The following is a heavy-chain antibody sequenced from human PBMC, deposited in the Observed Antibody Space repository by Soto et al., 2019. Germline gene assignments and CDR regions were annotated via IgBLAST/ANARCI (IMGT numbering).Heavy chain of an antibody. CDR2: IIPRFGTA. CDR1: GGTFTSYA. D-gene: IGHD2-2*01. CDR3: ARNHGSLVPAATGGYFYYGWDV. Sequence: QVQLVQSGAEVKKPGSSVKVSCKASGGTFTSYALSWVRQAPGQGLESMGGIIPRFGTANYAQKPQGRVTMTADESTSTGHMELSSLRSEDTAVYYCARNHGSLVPAATGGYFYYGWDVWGQGTTVIVSS. V-gene: IGHV1-69*01. J-gene: IGHJ6*02.